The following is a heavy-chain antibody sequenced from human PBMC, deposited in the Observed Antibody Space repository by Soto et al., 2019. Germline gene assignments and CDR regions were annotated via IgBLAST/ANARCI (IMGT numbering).Heavy chain of an antibody. CDR2: INHSGST. J-gene: IGHJ3*02. CDR3: ARGTTVAGHAFDI. V-gene: IGHV4-34*01. Sequence: SETLSLTCAVYGGSFSGYYWSWIRQPPGKGLEWIGEINHSGSTNYNPSLKSRVTISVDTSKNQFSLKLSSVTAADTAVYYCARGTTVAGHAFDIWGQGTMVTVSS. D-gene: IGHD6-19*01. CDR1: GGSFSGYY.